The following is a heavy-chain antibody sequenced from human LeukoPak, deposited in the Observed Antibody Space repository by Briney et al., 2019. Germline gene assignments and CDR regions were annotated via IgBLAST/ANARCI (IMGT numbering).Heavy chain of an antibody. Sequence: PGGSLRLSCAASGFTFSSYAMSWVRQAPGKGLEWVSYISSSSSTIYYADSVKGRFTISRDNAKNSLYLQMNSLRAEDTAVYYCASRSDYWGQGTLVTVSS. J-gene: IGHJ4*02. CDR1: GFTFSSYA. V-gene: IGHV3-48*04. CDR3: ASRSDY. CDR2: ISSSSSTI.